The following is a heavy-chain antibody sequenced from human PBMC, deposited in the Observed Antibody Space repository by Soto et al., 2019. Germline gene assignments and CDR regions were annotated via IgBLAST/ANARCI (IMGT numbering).Heavy chain of an antibody. V-gene: IGHV1-69*01. D-gene: IGHD2-15*01. CDR1: GGTFSTHA. CDR3: ARGYCSGGNCYSGMDV. CDR2: IIPISGTT. J-gene: IGHJ6*02. Sequence: QVQLVQSGAEVKKPGSSVKVSCKASGGTFSTHAISWVRQAPGHGLERMGGIIPISGTTYYTQKFQGRVTITADEPTSTAFMELSSLKSDDTAVFYCARGYCSGGNCYSGMDVWGQGTMVTVSS.